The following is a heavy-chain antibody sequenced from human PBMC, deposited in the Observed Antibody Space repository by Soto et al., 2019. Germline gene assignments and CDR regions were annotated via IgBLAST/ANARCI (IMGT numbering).Heavy chain of an antibody. CDR3: AKDLSIHYYDSAASVAKGFDP. D-gene: IGHD3-22*01. Sequence: GGSLRLSCAASGFTFDDYAMHWVRQAPGKGLEWVSGISWNSATVGYADSVKGRFTISRDNANNSLFLQMSSLRPEDTALYYCAKDLSIHYYDSAASVAKGFDPWGQGTLVTVSS. V-gene: IGHV3-9*01. J-gene: IGHJ5*02. CDR2: ISWNSATV. CDR1: GFTFDDYA.